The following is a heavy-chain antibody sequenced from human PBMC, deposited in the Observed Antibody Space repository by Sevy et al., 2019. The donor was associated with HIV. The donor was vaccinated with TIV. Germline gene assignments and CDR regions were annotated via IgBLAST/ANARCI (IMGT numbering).Heavy chain of an antibody. CDR1: GGSFSGYY. V-gene: IGHV4-34*01. J-gene: IGHJ4*02. CDR2: INHSGST. CDR3: ARAPYVDIVATPYYFDY. D-gene: IGHD5-12*01. Sequence: SETLSLTCAVYGGSFSGYYWSWIRQPPGKGLEWIGEINHSGSTNYNPSLKSRVTISVDPSKNQFSLKLSSVTAADTAVYYCARAPYVDIVATPYYFDYWGQGTLVTVSS.